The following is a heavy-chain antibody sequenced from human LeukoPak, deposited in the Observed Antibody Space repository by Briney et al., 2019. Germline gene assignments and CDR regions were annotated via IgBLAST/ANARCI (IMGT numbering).Heavy chain of an antibody. Sequence: GASVKVSCKASGYTFTSYDINWVRRATGQGLEWMGWMNPNSGNTGYAQKFQGRVTMTRNTSISTAYMELSSLRSEDTAVYYCARAGSYGYSYYGMDVWGQGTTVTVSS. J-gene: IGHJ6*02. V-gene: IGHV1-8*01. D-gene: IGHD5-18*01. CDR2: MNPNSGNT. CDR1: GYTFTSYD. CDR3: ARAGSYGYSYYGMDV.